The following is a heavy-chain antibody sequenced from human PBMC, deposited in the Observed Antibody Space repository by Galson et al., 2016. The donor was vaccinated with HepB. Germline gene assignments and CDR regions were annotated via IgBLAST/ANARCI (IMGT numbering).Heavy chain of an antibody. CDR3: ARVFTMVRGVTNTFYYYGMDV. J-gene: IGHJ6*02. CDR2: LSANSGAT. D-gene: IGHD3-10*01. Sequence: SVKVSCKASGDTFTGYYIHWVRQAPGQGLEWMAWLSANSGATNYAQKFQGRVTMTRDTSISTAYMELSGLKSDDMAVYYCARVFTMVRGVTNTFYYYGMDVWGQGTTVTVSS. V-gene: IGHV1-2*02. CDR1: GDTFTGYY.